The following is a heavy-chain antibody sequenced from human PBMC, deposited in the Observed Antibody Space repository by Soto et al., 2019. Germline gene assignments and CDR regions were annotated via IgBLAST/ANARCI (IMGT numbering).Heavy chain of an antibody. Sequence: PGGSLRLSCAASGFIFSDYYMSWIRQAPGKGLEWVSFISSSGYTIYYADSVKGRFTISRDNAENSLYLQMNSLRAGDTAMYYCARGPRRALFPSPFDYWGQGTLVTVSS. CDR1: GFIFSDYY. CDR3: ARGPRRALFPSPFDY. J-gene: IGHJ4*02. CDR2: ISSSGYTI. V-gene: IGHV3-11*01. D-gene: IGHD2-21*01.